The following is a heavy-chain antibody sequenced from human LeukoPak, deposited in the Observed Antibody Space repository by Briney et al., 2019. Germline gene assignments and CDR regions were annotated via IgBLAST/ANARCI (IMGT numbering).Heavy chain of an antibody. D-gene: IGHD3-22*01. J-gene: IGHJ1*01. Sequence: PSETLSLTCTVSGGSISSSSYYWGWIRQPPGKGLEWIGSIYYSGSTYYNPSLKSRVTISVDTSKNQFSLKLSSVTAADTAVYYCARGDYYDSSGYYQHWGQGTLVTVSS. CDR2: IYYSGST. CDR3: ARGDYYDSSGYYQH. V-gene: IGHV4-39*01. CDR1: GGSISSSSYY.